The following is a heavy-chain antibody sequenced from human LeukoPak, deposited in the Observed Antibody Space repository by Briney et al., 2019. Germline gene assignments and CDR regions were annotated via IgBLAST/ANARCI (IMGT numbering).Heavy chain of an antibody. D-gene: IGHD4-17*01. CDR3: ARDPVSTVTTAFDY. CDR2: IKQDESEK. J-gene: IGHJ4*02. CDR1: GFNFGAYW. V-gene: IGHV3-7*01. Sequence: GGSLRLSCASSGFNFGAYWMSWVRQAPGKGLEWVATIKQDESEKYYVDSVKGRFTISRDNAKNSLYLQMNSLRAEDTAVYYCARDPVSTVTTAFDYWGQGTLVTVSS.